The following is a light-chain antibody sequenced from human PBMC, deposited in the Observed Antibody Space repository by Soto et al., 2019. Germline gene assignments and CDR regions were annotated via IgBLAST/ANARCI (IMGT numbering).Light chain of an antibody. V-gene: IGLV1-44*01. Sequence: QSVLNQPPSASGTPGQTVTISCSGSSSNIGLNDVHWYRQLSGTAPQILIYDTNQQATGVPDRFSGSRSGTSASLAIHGLQSEDEADYHCAAWDDSLNGPVFGGGTKVTVL. CDR1: SSNIGLND. CDR2: DTN. J-gene: IGLJ2*01. CDR3: AAWDDSLNGPV.